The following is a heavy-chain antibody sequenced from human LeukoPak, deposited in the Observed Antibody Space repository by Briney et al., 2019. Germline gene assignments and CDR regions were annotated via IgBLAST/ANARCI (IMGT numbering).Heavy chain of an antibody. V-gene: IGHV3-74*01. CDR2: INTDGSTT. Sequence: PGGSLRLSCAVSGFTFSNSWMHWVPQAPGKGLVWVSGINTDGSTTHYADSVKGRFTISRDNAKNTVYLQKNSLRVDDTAVYVCFPGGGQGTLVTVSS. CDR1: GFTFSNSW. J-gene: IGHJ4*02. CDR3: FPG.